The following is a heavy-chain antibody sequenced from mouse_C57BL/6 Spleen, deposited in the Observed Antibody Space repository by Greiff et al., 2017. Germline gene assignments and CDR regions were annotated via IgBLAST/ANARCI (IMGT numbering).Heavy chain of an antibody. J-gene: IGHJ4*01. CDR1: GFSFNTYA. CDR3: VRTGESAMDY. Sequence: EVKVVESGGGLVQPKGSLKLSCAASGFSFNTYAMNWVRQAPGKGLEWVARIRSKSNNYATYYADSVKDRFTISRDDSESMLYLQMNNLKTEDTAMYYCVRTGESAMDYWGQGTSVTVSS. D-gene: IGHD4-1*01. V-gene: IGHV10-1*01. CDR2: IRSKSNNYAT.